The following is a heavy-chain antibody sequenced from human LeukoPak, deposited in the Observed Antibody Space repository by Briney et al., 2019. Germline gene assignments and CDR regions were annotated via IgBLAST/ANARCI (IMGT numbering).Heavy chain of an antibody. CDR1: RFTFSDYY. Sequence: GGTLRLSCAVSRFTFSDYYMSWIRQAPGKELEAVSYISSSSTYPNYPVSVRGRFTTCKDNAKNSLYLQLNGLRAEDTGVNDCARNGDRQQLVPLYFDYGGRGTVVSVP. CDR2: ISSSSTYP. D-gene: IGHD6-13*01. CDR3: ARNGDRQQLVPLYFDY. J-gene: IGHJ4*02. V-gene: IGHV3-11*06.